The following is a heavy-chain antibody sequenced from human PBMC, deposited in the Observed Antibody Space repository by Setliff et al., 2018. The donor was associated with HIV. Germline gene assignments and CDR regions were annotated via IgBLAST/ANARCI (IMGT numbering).Heavy chain of an antibody. D-gene: IGHD6-19*01. CDR3: ARVPYRSAWFSGGHDAFNI. J-gene: IGHJ3*02. V-gene: IGHV1-18*01. CDR2: ISGFNGNT. CDR1: GYSFARYG. Sequence: VKVSCKASGYSFARYGLSWVRQAPGQGLEWMGWISGFNGNTKYAQSFQDRVAMTTETATSTAYMEMRSLRSDDTAVYFCARVPYRSAWFSGGHDAFNIWGQGTMVTVSS.